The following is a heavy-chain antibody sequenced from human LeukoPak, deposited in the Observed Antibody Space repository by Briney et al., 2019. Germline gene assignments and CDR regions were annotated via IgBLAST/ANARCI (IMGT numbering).Heavy chain of an antibody. J-gene: IGHJ4*02. V-gene: IGHV3-23*01. D-gene: IGHD2-15*01. CDR3: AKQRSEVVVAATNY. CDR2: ISGSGGNT. CDR1: GFTFSSYA. Sequence: GGSLRPSCAASGFTFSSYAMSWVRQAPGKGLEWVSAISGSGGNTYYADSVKGRFTISRDNSQNTLYLQMNSLRAEDTAVYYCAKQRSEVVVAATNYWGQGTLVTVSS.